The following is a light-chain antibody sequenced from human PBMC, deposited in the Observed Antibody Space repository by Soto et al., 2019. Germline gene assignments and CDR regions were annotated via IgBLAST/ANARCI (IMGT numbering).Light chain of an antibody. CDR2: DTY. CDR3: EQYNNWFSIT. V-gene: IGKV3-15*01. Sequence: EIGLTTSPASPSVSPGERATLPCRASQSVRSKVAWYQQKPGQAPSLVLYDTYIRATGIPARFSGSGFGTEFTLTISSLQPEDFAVYYCEQYNNWFSITFGQGTRLEIK. J-gene: IGKJ5*01. CDR1: QSVRSK.